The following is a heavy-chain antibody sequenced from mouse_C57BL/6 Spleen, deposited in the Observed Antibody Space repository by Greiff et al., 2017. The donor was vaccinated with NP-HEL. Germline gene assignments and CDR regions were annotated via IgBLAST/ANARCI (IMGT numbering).Heavy chain of an antibody. Sequence: QVQLKQPGAELVKPGASVKLSCKASGYTFTSYWMHWVKQRPGQGLEWIGMIHPNSGSTNYNEKFKSKATLTVDKSSSTAYMQLSSLTSEDSAVDYCARLTTVVAKAYWGQGTLVTVSA. J-gene: IGHJ3*01. CDR2: IHPNSGST. CDR3: ARLTTVVAKAY. D-gene: IGHD1-1*01. CDR1: GYTFTSYW. V-gene: IGHV1-64*01.